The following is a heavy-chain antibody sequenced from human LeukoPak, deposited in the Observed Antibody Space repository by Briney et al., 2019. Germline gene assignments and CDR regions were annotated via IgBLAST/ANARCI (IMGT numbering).Heavy chain of an antibody. CDR1: GFTFRRYP. V-gene: IGHV3-30*04. D-gene: IGHD1-26*01. CDR2: MSYDGTNK. J-gene: IGHJ4*02. CDR3: ARGEWEPGRGFFEH. Sequence: PGGSLRLFCAVCGFTFRRYPIHWLRQAPGEARECVADMSYDGTNKYHEESVKGRFTISRDNFKNTLYLQMNRLRTEDTAVYYCARGEWEPGRGFFEHWGQGTLLTVSS.